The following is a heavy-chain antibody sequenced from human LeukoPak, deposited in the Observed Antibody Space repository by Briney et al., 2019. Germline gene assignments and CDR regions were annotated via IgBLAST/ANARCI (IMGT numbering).Heavy chain of an antibody. V-gene: IGHV6-1*01. D-gene: IGHD2-21*02. CDR1: GDSVSSNSAA. J-gene: IGHJ3*02. CDR2: TYYRSKWYN. Sequence: SQTLSLTCAISGDSVSSNSAAWNWIRQSPSRGLEWLGRTYYRSKWYNDYAVSVKSRITINPDTSKNQFSLQLNSVTPEDTAVYYCAREGSDIVVVTAIPDDAFDIWGQGTMVTVSS. CDR3: AREGSDIVVVTAIPDDAFDI.